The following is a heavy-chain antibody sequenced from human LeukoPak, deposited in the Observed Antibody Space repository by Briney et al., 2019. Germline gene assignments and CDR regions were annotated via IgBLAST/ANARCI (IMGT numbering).Heavy chain of an antibody. CDR3: ASSPPDYYYGMDV. CDR1: GYTFSSYW. CDR2: INSDGSST. V-gene: IGHV3-74*01. D-gene: IGHD1-14*01. Sequence: GGSLRLSCAASGYTFSSYWMHWVRQAPGKGLVWISRINSDGSSTIYADSVKGRFTISRDNAKNTLYLQMNSLRAEDTAVYYCASSPPDYYYGMDVWGQGTTVTVSS. J-gene: IGHJ6*02.